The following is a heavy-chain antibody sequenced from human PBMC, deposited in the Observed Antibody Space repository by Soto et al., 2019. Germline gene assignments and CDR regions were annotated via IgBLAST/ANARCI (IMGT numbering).Heavy chain of an antibody. CDR2: IRSKAYGGTT. V-gene: IGHV3-49*03. J-gene: IGHJ4*02. D-gene: IGHD6-19*01. CDR3: TRSLLWSSKAVAGFYY. CDR1: GFTFGDYS. Sequence: GGSLRLSCTASGFTFGDYSMSWFRQAPGKGLEWVGFIRSKAYGGTTEYAASVKGRFTISRDDSKSIAYLQMNSLKTEDTAVYYCTRSLLWSSKAVAGFYYWGQGTLVTVSS.